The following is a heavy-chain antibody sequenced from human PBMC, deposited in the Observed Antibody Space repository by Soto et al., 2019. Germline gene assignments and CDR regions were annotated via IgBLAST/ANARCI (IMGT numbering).Heavy chain of an antibody. CDR2: IYYSGST. CDR3: ARAPRMITFGGVIAHFDY. V-gene: IGHV4-31*03. Sequence: QVQLQESRPGLVKPSQTLSLTCTVSGGSISSGGYYWSWIRQHPGKGLEWIGYIYYSGSTYYNPSLKSRVTISVDTSKNQFSLKLSSVTAADTAVYYCARAPRMITFGGVIAHFDYWGQGTLVTVSS. CDR1: GGSISSGGYY. J-gene: IGHJ4*02. D-gene: IGHD3-16*02.